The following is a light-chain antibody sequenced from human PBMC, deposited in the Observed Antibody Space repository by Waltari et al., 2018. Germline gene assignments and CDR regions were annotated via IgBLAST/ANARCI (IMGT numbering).Light chain of an antibody. CDR1: QTLNSNY. J-gene: IGKJ2*01. V-gene: IGKV3-20*01. CDR3: QQYGSSPYS. Sequence: EIVLTQSPGTLSLSAGERATPFCKASQTLNSNYLAWYQQKPGQSPGLLIFGASRRATGIPDRFSGSGSGTDFTLTISRLETEDSALYYCQQYGSSPYSFGQGARVEIK. CDR2: GAS.